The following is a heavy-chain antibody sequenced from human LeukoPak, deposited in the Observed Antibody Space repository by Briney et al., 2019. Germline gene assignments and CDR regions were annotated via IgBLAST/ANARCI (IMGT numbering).Heavy chain of an antibody. CDR1: GGSFSGYY. V-gene: IGHV4-34*01. J-gene: IGHJ5*02. Sequence: SETLSLTCAVYGGSFSGYYWSWIRQPPGKGLEWIGEINHSGITNYNPSLKSRVTISVDTSKNQCSLKLSSVTAADTAVYYCARQPRHYYGSGSYWVEGHFNWFDPWGQGTLVTVSS. CDR3: ARQPRHYYGSGSYWVEGHFNWFDP. CDR2: INHSGIT. D-gene: IGHD3-10*01.